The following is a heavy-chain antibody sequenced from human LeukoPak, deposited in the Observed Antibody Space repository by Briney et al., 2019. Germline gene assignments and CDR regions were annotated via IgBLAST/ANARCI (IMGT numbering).Heavy chain of an antibody. Sequence: ASVKVSCKASGYTFTGYYMHWVGQAPGQRLEWMGRINPNSGGTNYAQKFQGRVTMTRDTSISTAYMELSRLRSDDTAVYYCAFIPGRTDAFDIWGQGTMVTVSS. V-gene: IGHV1-2*06. CDR3: AFIPGRTDAFDI. D-gene: IGHD2-15*01. J-gene: IGHJ3*02. CDR1: GYTFTGYY. CDR2: INPNSGGT.